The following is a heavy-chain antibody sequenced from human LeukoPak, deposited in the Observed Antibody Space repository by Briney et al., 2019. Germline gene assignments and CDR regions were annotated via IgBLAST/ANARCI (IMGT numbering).Heavy chain of an antibody. CDR2: INPSGDST. Sequence: ASVKVSCTASGYTFTSYYMHWVRQAPGQGLEWMGIINPSGDSTSYAQKFQGRVTMTRYTSTSTVYMELSSLRSEDTAVYYCARAPPVPYDSSGYYPGAFDIWGQGTMVTVSS. V-gene: IGHV1-46*01. D-gene: IGHD3-22*01. CDR3: ARAPPVPYDSSGYYPGAFDI. CDR1: GYTFTSYY. J-gene: IGHJ3*02.